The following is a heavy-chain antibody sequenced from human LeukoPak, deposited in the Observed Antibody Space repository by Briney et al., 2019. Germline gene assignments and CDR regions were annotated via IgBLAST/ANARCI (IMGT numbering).Heavy chain of an antibody. CDR3: AKDHYGDYGYYYYGMDV. V-gene: IGHV3-33*06. D-gene: IGHD4-17*01. CDR1: GFTFSTYG. J-gene: IGHJ6*02. Sequence: GRSLRLSCAASGFTFSTYGMHWVRQAPGKGLEWVAVIWYDGSNKYYADSVKGRFTISRDNSKNTLYLQMNSLRAEDTAVYYCAKDHYGDYGYYYYGMDVWGQGTTVTVSS. CDR2: IWYDGSNK.